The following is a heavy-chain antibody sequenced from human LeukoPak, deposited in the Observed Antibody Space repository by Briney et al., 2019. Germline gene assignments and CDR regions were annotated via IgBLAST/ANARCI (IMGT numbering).Heavy chain of an antibody. J-gene: IGHJ4*02. D-gene: IGHD2-2*01. CDR3: ARTQRYCSRTTCSYSFGS. V-gene: IGHV4-59*01. Sequence: SETLSLTCSVSGGSISGYYWSWIRQPPGKGLEWIGYVFYSGTTNYNPSLKSRVTISVDTSRNQFSLKLSSVTAADTAVYYCARTQRYCSRTTCSYSFGSWGQGTLVTVSS. CDR2: VFYSGTT. CDR1: GGSISGYY.